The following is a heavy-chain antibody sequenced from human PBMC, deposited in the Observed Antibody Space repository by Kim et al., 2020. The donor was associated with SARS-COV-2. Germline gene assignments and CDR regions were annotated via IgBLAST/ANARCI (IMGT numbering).Heavy chain of an antibody. Sequence: SETLSLTCTVSGGSISSSSYYWGWIRQPPGKGLEWIGSIYYSGSTYYNPSLKSRVTISVDTSKNQFSLKLSSVTAADTAVYYCARRWVGDTPFDYWGQGTLVTVSS. D-gene: IGHD5-18*01. V-gene: IGHV4-39*01. CDR2: IYYSGST. J-gene: IGHJ4*02. CDR3: ARRWVGDTPFDY. CDR1: GGSISSSSYY.